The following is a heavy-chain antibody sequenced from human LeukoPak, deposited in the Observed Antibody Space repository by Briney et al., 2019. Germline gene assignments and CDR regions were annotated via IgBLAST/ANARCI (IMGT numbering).Heavy chain of an antibody. CDR3: ARGVGSSSSNWFDH. CDR1: GGSISSQY. V-gene: IGHV4-4*07. J-gene: IGHJ5*02. CDR2: IDASGKT. Sequence: SETLSLTCTVSGGSISSQYWSWIRQSPGEGLEWIGRIDASGKTNYNPSLKSRVTISIDKSKGQFSLKVNSVSAADTAVYYCARGVGSSSSNWFDHWGQGALVTVSS. D-gene: IGHD6-13*01.